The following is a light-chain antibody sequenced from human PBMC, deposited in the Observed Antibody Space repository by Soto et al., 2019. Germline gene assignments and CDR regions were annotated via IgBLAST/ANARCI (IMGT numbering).Light chain of an antibody. Sequence: TQSPATLSLSPGERATLSCRASESVSSKLAWYQQKPGQAPRLLIYGVSTRATGIPDRFSGSGPGTDFTLTISRLEPEDSAVYYCQQYGSSPLTFGGGTKVDIK. CDR3: QQYGSSPLT. V-gene: IGKV3-20*01. CDR1: ESVSSK. CDR2: GVS. J-gene: IGKJ4*01.